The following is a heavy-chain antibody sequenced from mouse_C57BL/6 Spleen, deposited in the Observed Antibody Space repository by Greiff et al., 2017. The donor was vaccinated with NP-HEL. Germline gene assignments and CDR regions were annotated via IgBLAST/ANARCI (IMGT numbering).Heavy chain of an antibody. CDR2: IHPNSGST. Sequence: QVQLQQPGAELVKPGASVKLSCKASGYTFTSYWMHWVKQRPGQGLEWIGMIHPNSGSTNYHEKFKSKATLTVDKSSSTAYMQLSSLTSEDSEVYYSARGGWDVGFAYWGQGTLVTVSA. J-gene: IGHJ3*01. V-gene: IGHV1-64*01. D-gene: IGHD4-1*01. CDR1: GYTFTSYW. CDR3: ARGGWDVGFAY.